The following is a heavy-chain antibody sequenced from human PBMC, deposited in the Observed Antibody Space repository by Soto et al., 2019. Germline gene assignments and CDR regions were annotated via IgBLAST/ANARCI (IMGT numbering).Heavy chain of an antibody. V-gene: IGHV4-39*01. CDR2: IYYSGST. J-gene: IGHJ6*02. CDR3: ARHGSGHPVGYCSSTSCYGVYGMDV. D-gene: IGHD2-2*01. Sequence: SETLSLTCTVSGGSISSSSYYWGWIRQPPGKGLEWIGSIYYSGSTYYNPSLKSRVTISVDTSKNQFSLKLSSVTAADTAVYYCARHGSGHPVGYCSSTSCYGVYGMDVWGQGTTVTVYS. CDR1: GGSISSSSYY.